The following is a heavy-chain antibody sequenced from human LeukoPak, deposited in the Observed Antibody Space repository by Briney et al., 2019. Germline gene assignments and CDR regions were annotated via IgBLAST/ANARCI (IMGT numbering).Heavy chain of an antibody. J-gene: IGHJ5*02. CDR3: ARDYYSWFDP. D-gene: IGHD2-21*01. CDR1: GASISGYH. Sequence: SETLSLTCTVSGASISGYHWTWIRQPPRKALEFIGYMYYDRSTNYNPSLKSRVTISVDTSKNQFSLKLSSVTAADTAVYYCARDYYSWFDPWGQGTLVTVSS. CDR2: MYYDRST. V-gene: IGHV4-59*08.